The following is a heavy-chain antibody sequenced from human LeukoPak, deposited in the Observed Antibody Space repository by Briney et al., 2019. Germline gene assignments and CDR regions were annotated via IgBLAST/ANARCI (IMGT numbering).Heavy chain of an antibody. CDR2: ISYDGSNK. CDR1: GFTFSNAW. CDR3: AKDQDPHSYGSGSYAPFDY. Sequence: GGSLRLSCAASGFTFSNAWMSWVRQAPGKGLEWVAVISYDGSNKYYADSVKGRFTISRDNSKNTLFLQMNSLRAEDTAVYYCAKDQDPHSYGSGSYAPFDYRGQGTLVTVSS. D-gene: IGHD3-10*01. J-gene: IGHJ4*02. V-gene: IGHV3-30*18.